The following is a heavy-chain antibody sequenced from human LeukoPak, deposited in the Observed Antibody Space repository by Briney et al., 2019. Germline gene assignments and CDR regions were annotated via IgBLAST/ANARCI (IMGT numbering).Heavy chain of an antibody. CDR1: GFTFSSYW. D-gene: IGHD2-8*02. V-gene: IGHV3-30*03. CDR3: ARGKMSSLVNMDY. J-gene: IGHJ4*02. Sequence: PGGSLRLSCAASGFTFSSYWMSWVRQAPGKGLEWVAVISYDGSNKYYADSVKGRFTIPRDNSKNTLYLQMNSLRAEDTAVYYCARGKMSSLVNMDYWGQGTLVTVSS. CDR2: ISYDGSNK.